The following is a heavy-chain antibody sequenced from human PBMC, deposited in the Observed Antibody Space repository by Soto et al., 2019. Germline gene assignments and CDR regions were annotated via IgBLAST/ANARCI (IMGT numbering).Heavy chain of an antibody. J-gene: IGHJ4*02. CDR1: GFTFNNYA. CDR3: AIDRLGGNFDY. V-gene: IGHV3-23*01. CDR2: ISGTGGST. Sequence: EVQLLDSGGGLVQPGGSLRLSCAASGFTFNNYAMNWVRQAPGKGLEWVATISGTGGSTCYADSVKGRFTISRDNSKNTLYLQMNSLRVEDTAVYYCAIDRLGGNFDYWGQGTQVTVSS.